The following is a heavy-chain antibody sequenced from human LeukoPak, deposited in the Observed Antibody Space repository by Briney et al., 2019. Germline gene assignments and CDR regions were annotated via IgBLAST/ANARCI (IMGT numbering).Heavy chain of an antibody. CDR1: GFTFSSCA. D-gene: IGHD1-1*01. Sequence: GGSLRLSCAASGFTFSSCAMTWVRQAPGKGLEWVAAISGAGTSTYYADFVMGRLTISRDNSKNMLYLQVSSLSAEDTAVYYCAKLPYDTTDYELDYWGQGTLVTVAS. V-gene: IGHV3-23*01. CDR2: ISGAGTST. CDR3: AKLPYDTTDYELDY. J-gene: IGHJ4*02.